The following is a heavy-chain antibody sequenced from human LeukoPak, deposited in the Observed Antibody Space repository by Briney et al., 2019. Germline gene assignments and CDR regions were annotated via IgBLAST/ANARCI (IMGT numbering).Heavy chain of an antibody. J-gene: IGHJ5*02. CDR3: ARSWYYGSGRYYPDWFDP. Sequence: PSETLSLTCTVSGGSISSSSYYWGWIRQPPGKGLEWIGSIYYSGNAYYNPSLKSRVSISVDTSKNQFSLKLSSVTAPDTAVYYCARSWYYGSGRYYPDWFDPWGQGTLVTVSS. CDR1: GGSISSSSYY. CDR2: IYYSGNA. V-gene: IGHV4-39*01. D-gene: IGHD3-10*01.